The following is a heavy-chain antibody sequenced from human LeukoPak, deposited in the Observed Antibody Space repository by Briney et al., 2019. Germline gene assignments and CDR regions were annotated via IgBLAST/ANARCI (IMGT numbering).Heavy chain of an antibody. V-gene: IGHV3-23*01. CDR3: AKVLSRGYYFDY. CDR2: ISGSGGST. J-gene: IGHJ4*02. CDR1: GLTFSSYA. Sequence: GGSLRLSCAASGLTFSSYAMSWVRQAPGKGLEWVSAISGSGGSTYYADSVKGRFTISRDNSKNTLYLQMNSLRAEDTAVYYCAKVLSRGYYFDYWGQGTLVTVSS.